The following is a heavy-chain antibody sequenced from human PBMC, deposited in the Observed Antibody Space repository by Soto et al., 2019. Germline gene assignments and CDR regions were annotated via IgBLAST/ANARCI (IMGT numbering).Heavy chain of an antibody. CDR1: GFTFSSYG. CDR3: AKDVRRDGYSYFDY. Sequence: QVQLVESGGGVVQPGRSLRLSCAASGFTFSSYGMHWVRHAPGKGLEWVAVISYDGSNKYYADSVKGRFTISRDNSKNSLYLQMNSLRAEDTAVYYCAKDVRRDGYSYFDYWGQGTLVTVSS. J-gene: IGHJ4*02. CDR2: ISYDGSNK. D-gene: IGHD5-12*01. V-gene: IGHV3-30*18.